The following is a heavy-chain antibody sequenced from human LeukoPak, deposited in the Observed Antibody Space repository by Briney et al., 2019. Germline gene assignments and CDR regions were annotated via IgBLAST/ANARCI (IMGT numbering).Heavy chain of an antibody. D-gene: IGHD3-22*01. Sequence: SETLSLTCTVSGGSLSSYYWSWIRQPPGKGLEWIGYIYYSGCTNYNPSLKSRVTISVDTSKNQFSLKLSSVTAADTAVYYCARDGGNRVVGPLYYMDVWGKGTTVTVSS. CDR1: GGSLSSYY. V-gene: IGHV4-59*01. CDR2: IYYSGCT. J-gene: IGHJ6*03. CDR3: ARDGGNRVVGPLYYMDV.